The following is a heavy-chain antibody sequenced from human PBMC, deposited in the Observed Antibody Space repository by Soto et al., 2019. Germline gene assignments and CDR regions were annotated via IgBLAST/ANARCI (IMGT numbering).Heavy chain of an antibody. Sequence: DVQLLESGGGLVQSGGSLRLSCAASGFSFRSFAMGWVRQAPGKGLEWVSSVTSSGFSTYYADSVRGRFTMSRDNSDNNLHLQMNSLRAEDTAVYYCAKGYGPGSYYDYWGQGTLVTVS. V-gene: IGHV3-23*01. CDR3: AKGYGPGSYYDY. D-gene: IGHD3-10*01. CDR2: VTSSGFST. CDR1: GFSFRSFA. J-gene: IGHJ4*02.